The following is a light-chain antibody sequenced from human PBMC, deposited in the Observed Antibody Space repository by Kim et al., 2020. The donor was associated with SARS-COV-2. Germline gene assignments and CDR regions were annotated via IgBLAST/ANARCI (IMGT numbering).Light chain of an antibody. CDR1: KLGDKY. J-gene: IGLJ1*01. V-gene: IGLV3-1*01. Sequence: SYELTQPPSVSVYPGQTASITCSGDKLGDKYACWYQQKPGQSPVLVIYQDSKRPSGIPERFSGSNSGNTATLTISGTQAMDEADYYCQAWDSSTEVFG. CDR3: QAWDSSTEV. CDR2: QDS.